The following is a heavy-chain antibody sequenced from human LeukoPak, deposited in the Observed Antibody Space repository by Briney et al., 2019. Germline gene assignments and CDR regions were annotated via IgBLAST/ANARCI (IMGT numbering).Heavy chain of an antibody. J-gene: IGHJ4*02. CDR1: GFTFSSYG. Sequence: PGGSLRLSCAASGFTFSSYGMHWVRQAPGKGLEWVAFIQYDGSNKYYADSVKGRFTISRDNSKNTLYLQMNSLRAEDTAVYYCAKDMDYGYFDYWGQGTLVTVSS. CDR3: AKDMDYGYFDY. V-gene: IGHV3-30*02. CDR2: IQYDGSNK. D-gene: IGHD4/OR15-4a*01.